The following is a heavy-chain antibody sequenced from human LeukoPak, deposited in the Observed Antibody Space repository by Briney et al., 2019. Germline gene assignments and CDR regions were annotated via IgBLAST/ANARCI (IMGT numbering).Heavy chain of an antibody. D-gene: IGHD3-16*01. J-gene: IGHJ6*03. CDR1: GGTFSSYA. CDR2: IIPILGTA. CDR3: ARSVQGGDYYYYYMDV. V-gene: IGHV1-69*05. Sequence: SVKVSCKASGGTFSSYAISWVRQAPGQGLEWMGRIIPILGTANYAQKFQGRVTITTDESTSTAYMELSSLRSEDTAVYYCARSVQGGDYYYYYMDVWGKGTTVTVSS.